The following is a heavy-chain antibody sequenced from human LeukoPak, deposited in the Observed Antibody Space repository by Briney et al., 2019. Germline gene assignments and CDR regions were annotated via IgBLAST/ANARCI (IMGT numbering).Heavy chain of an antibody. J-gene: IGHJ5*02. V-gene: IGHV4-31*03. Sequence: SETLSLTCTVSGGSISSGGFYWSWIRQLPGKGLEWIAYSYYSGNTYYNPSLKSRVAISVDTSKNQFSLGLISVTAADTAMYYCARAHFNWFDPWGQGSLVTVSS. CDR3: ARAHFNWFDP. CDR1: GGSISSGGFY. CDR2: SYYSGNT. D-gene: IGHD3-3*02.